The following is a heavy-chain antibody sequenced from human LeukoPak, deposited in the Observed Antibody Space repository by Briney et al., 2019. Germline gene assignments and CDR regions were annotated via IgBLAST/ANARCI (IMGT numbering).Heavy chain of an antibody. J-gene: IGHJ4*02. CDR3: AKDHEITMIRGVMYYFDY. Sequence: PGGSLRLSCAASGFTFSSYAMSWVRQARGKGLEWVSGISGSGTSTYYADSVKGRFTISRDNSKNTLYLQMNSLRAEDTAIYYCAKDHEITMIRGVMYYFDYWGQGTLVTVSS. V-gene: IGHV3-23*01. CDR2: ISGSGTST. CDR1: GFTFSSYA. D-gene: IGHD3-10*01.